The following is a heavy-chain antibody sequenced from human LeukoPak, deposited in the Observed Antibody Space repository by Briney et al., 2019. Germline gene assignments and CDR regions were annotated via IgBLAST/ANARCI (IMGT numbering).Heavy chain of an antibody. CDR2: IYHSGST. CDR3: ARVGTMVRGVRRVYYFDY. D-gene: IGHD3-10*01. CDR1: GVSITTYY. V-gene: IGHV4-59*13. J-gene: IGHJ4*02. Sequence: SETLSLTCTVSGVSITTYYWSWIRQPPGKGLEWIGYIYHSGSTNYNPSLKSRVTISVDTSKNQFSLKLSSVTAADTAVYYCARVGTMVRGVRRVYYFDYWGQGTLVTVSS.